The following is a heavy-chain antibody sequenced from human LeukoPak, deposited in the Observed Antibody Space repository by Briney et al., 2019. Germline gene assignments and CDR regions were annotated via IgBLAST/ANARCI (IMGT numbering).Heavy chain of an antibody. D-gene: IGHD6-13*01. J-gene: IGHJ6*02. Sequence: PGGSLRLSCAASGFTFSSYEMNWVRQAPGKGLEWVSYISSSGSTIYYPDSVKGRFTISRDNAKNSLYLQMNSLRAEDTAVYYCARDLGYSSSWYYYYGMDVWGQGTTVTVSS. V-gene: IGHV3-48*03. CDR1: GFTFSSYE. CDR3: ARDLGYSSSWYYYYGMDV. CDR2: ISSSGSTI.